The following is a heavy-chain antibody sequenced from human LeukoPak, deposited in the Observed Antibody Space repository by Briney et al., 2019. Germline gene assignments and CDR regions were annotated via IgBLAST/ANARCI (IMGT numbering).Heavy chain of an antibody. V-gene: IGHV4-39*07. CDR3: GSSHSSSWYDF. CDR1: GGSVSDSSYY. Sequence: SETLSLTCTVSGGSVSDSSYYWGRIRQPPGKGLEWIGSFYYSGGTYYSPSLRSRVIISVDTSKNQFSLKFNSVTAADTAVYYCGSSHSSSWYDFWGQGTLVTVSS. D-gene: IGHD6-13*01. CDR2: FYYSGGT. J-gene: IGHJ4*02.